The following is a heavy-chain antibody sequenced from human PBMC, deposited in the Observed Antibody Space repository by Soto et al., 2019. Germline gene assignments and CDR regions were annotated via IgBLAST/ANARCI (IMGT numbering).Heavy chain of an antibody. Sequence: EVQLLESGGGLGQGGGSLRLSCAASGFTFSSYTMNWVRQAPGKGLEWVSLISARGGSTYYADSVKGRFTISRDNSNHASYLQMHGLSAEATGVYYCARDPPNVKTKLDYGMDVWGQGT. D-gene: IGHD3-10*02. CDR1: GFTFSSYT. CDR3: ARDPPNVKTKLDYGMDV. CDR2: ISARGGST. V-gene: IGHV3-23*01. J-gene: IGHJ6*02.